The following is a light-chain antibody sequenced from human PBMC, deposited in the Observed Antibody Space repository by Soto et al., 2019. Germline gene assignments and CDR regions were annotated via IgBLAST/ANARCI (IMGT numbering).Light chain of an antibody. J-gene: IGKJ1*01. CDR1: QSISSN. CDR2: RTS. V-gene: IGKV3-15*01. Sequence: EIVMTQSPATLSVSPGDRATLSCRASQSISSNLAWYQQKPGQAPRLLMFRTSSRATGFPARFSGSGSGTEFTLTISSLQSEDFAVYYCQQYNNWPPWTFGQGTKVDIK. CDR3: QQYNNWPPWT.